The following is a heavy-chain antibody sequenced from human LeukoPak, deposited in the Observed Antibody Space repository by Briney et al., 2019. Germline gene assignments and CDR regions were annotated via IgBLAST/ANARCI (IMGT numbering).Heavy chain of an antibody. J-gene: IGHJ3*02. CDR2: IIPILGIA. V-gene: IGHV1-69*04. CDR1: GGTFSSYA. CDR3: ARAPYDGAFDI. Sequence: ASVKVSCKASGGTFSSYAISWVRQAPGQGLEWMGRIIPILGIANYAQKFQGRVTITADKSTSTAYTELSSLRSEDTAVYYCARAPYDGAFDIWGQGTMVTVSS. D-gene: IGHD2-21*01.